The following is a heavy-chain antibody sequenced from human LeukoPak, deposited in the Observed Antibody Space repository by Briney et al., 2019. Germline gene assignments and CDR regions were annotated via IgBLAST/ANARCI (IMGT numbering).Heavy chain of an antibody. CDR1: GFTFSSYS. D-gene: IGHD3-10*01. Sequence: GGSLRLSCAASGFTFSSYSMNWVRQAPGKGLEWVSSISSSSSYIYYADSVKGRFTISRDNAKNSLYLQMNSLRAEDTAVYYCARDCENYFAPLTYYYYGMDVWGQGTTVTVSS. J-gene: IGHJ6*02. CDR2: ISSSSSYI. CDR3: ARDCENYFAPLTYYYYGMDV. V-gene: IGHV3-21*01.